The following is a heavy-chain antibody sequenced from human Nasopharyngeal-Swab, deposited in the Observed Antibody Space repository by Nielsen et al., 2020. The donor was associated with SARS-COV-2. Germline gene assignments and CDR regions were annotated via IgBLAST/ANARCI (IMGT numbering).Heavy chain of an antibody. V-gene: IGHV3-23*01. J-gene: IGHJ4*02. CDR2: LIGSGGST. CDR3: ATRQRPYFISSHGY. D-gene: IGHD6-6*01. Sequence: EYLKISCAASGFTFSSYAMSWVRQAPGKGLEWFSALIGSGGSTYYADSVKGRFTISTHNSKNPLYLQMTSLRAEDTAVYYCATRQRPYFISSHGYWGQGTLVTVSS. CDR1: GFTFSSYA.